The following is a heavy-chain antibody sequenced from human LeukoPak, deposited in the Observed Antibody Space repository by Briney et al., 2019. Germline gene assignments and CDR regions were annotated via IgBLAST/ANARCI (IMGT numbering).Heavy chain of an antibody. CDR1: GFTFSSYA. CDR3: ARGHSSGYYFY. CDR2: ISYDGSNK. Sequence: GGSLRLSCAASGFTFSSYAMHWVRQAPGKGLEWVAVISYDGSNKYYADSVKGRFTISRGNSKNTLYLQMNSLRAEDTAVYYCARGHSSGYYFYWGQGTLVTVSS. D-gene: IGHD3-22*01. V-gene: IGHV3-30-3*01. J-gene: IGHJ4*02.